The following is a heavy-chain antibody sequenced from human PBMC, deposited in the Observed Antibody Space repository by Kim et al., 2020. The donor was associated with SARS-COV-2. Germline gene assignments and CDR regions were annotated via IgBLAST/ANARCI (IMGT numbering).Heavy chain of an antibody. J-gene: IGHJ2*01. CDR3: ARESGGDYYGSSGYPGYFDP. CDR2: IYYSGST. CDR1: GGSISSYY. V-gene: IGHV4-59*01. D-gene: IGHD3-22*01. Sequence: SETLSLTCTVSGGSISSYYWSWIRQPPGKGLEWIGYIYYSGSTNYNPSLKSRVTISVDTSKNQFSLKLSSVTAADTAVYFYARESGGDYYGSSGYPGYFDPWGRGTLVTVSS.